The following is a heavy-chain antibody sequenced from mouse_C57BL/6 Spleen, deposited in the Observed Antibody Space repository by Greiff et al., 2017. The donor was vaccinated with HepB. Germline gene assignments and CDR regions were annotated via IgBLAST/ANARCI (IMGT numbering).Heavy chain of an antibody. Sequence: QVQLQQSGAELMKPGASVKLSCQATGYTFTGYWIEWVKQRPGHGLEWIGEILPGRGSTNYNEKFKGKATFTADTSSKPAYMQLSSLTTEDSALYYCARSCSSSYGWFAYWGQGTLVTVSA. CDR1: GYTFTGYW. J-gene: IGHJ3*01. V-gene: IGHV1-9*01. CDR3: ARSCSSSYGWFAY. CDR2: ILPGRGST. D-gene: IGHD3-2*02.